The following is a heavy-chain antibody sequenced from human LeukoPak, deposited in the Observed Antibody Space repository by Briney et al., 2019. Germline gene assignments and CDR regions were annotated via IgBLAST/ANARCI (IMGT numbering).Heavy chain of an antibody. CDR2: IIPIFGTA. D-gene: IGHD6-13*01. J-gene: IGHJ4*02. Sequence: ASVKVSCKASGYTFTGYYMHWVRQAPGQGLEWMGGIIPIFGTANYAQKFQGRVTITADESTSTAYMELSSLRSEDTAVYYCAREVVAAGPRGGNFDYWGQGTLVTVSS. CDR3: AREVVAAGPRGGNFDY. CDR1: GYTFTGYY. V-gene: IGHV1-69*13.